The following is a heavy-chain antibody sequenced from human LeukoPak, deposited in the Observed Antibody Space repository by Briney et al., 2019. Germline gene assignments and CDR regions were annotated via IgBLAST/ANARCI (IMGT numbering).Heavy chain of an antibody. J-gene: IGHJ3*02. V-gene: IGHV3-30*03. CDR3: ARDGMVRGVIIWDAFDI. CDR2: ISYDGSNK. Sequence: GGSLRLSCAASGFTFSNYGMHWVRQAPGKGLEWVAIISYDGSNKYYADSVKGRFTISRDNSKNTLYLQMNSLRAEDTAVYYCARDGMVRGVIIWDAFDIWGQGTMVTVSS. D-gene: IGHD3-10*01. CDR1: GFTFSNYG.